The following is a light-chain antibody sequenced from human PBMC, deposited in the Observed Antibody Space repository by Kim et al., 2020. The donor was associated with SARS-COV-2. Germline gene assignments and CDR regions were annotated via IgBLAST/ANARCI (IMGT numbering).Light chain of an antibody. Sequence: DIQMTQSPSSLSASVGDRVTITCRATESISSHLKWYQQKPGKAPELLIYGASTLQGGVPSRFTGRGSGTDFTLTITSLQPEDFATYFCQQTYSTSISFGPGTRVEIK. CDR2: GAS. V-gene: IGKV1-39*01. CDR1: ESISSH. J-gene: IGKJ5*01. CDR3: QQTYSTSIS.